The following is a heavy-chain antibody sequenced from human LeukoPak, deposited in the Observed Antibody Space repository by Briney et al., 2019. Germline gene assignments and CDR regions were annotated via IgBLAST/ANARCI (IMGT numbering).Heavy chain of an antibody. V-gene: IGHV3-23*01. D-gene: IGHD5-24*01. CDR3: VKDRPCDGCMPMDA. Sequence: GGPLSLSCEASGSPLGNNSIGGVRRVQGKALNWALGIGRVGYTYLADPVKGRFTISRDNSKNTVYPQMNSLRAEDTAIYYCVKDRPCDGCMPMDAWGQGTTVTVSS. J-gene: IGHJ6*02. CDR2: IGRVGYT. CDR1: GSPLGNNS.